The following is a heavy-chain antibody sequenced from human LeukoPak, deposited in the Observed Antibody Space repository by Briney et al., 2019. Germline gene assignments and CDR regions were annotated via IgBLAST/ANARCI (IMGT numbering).Heavy chain of an antibody. D-gene: IGHD1-26*01. CDR1: GYSFTSYW. V-gene: IGHV5-51*01. CDR3: ARTLLSTLDAFDI. CDR2: IYPGDSDT. Sequence: GESLKISCKGSGYSFTSYWIGWVRQMPGKGLEGMGIIYPGDSDTRYSPSFQGQVTISADKSISTAYLQWSSLKASDTAMYYCARTLLSTLDAFDIWGQGTMVTVS. J-gene: IGHJ3*02.